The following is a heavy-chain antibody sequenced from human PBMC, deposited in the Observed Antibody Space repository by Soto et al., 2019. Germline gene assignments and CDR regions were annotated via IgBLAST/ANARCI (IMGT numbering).Heavy chain of an antibody. D-gene: IGHD3-9*01. CDR3: ARDLGIFTGYYTQHFDY. Sequence: QVQLVQSGAEVKKPGSSVKVSCKASGGTFSSYTISWVRQAPGQGLEWMGRIIPILGIANYAQKFQGRVTITADKSTSTAYMELSSLRSEDTAVYYCARDLGIFTGYYTQHFDYWGQGTLVTVSS. J-gene: IGHJ4*02. V-gene: IGHV1-69*08. CDR1: GGTFSSYT. CDR2: IIPILGIA.